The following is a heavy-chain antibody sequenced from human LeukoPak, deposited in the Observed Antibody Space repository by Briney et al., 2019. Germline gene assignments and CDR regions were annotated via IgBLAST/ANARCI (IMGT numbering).Heavy chain of an antibody. Sequence: GGSLGLSCAASGFTFSSYSMNWVRQAPGKGLEWVSSISSSSSYIYYADSVKGRFTISRDNSKNTLYLQMNSLRAEDTAVYYCAKTLYYYDSSGYYPFDYWGQGTLVTVSS. D-gene: IGHD3-22*01. J-gene: IGHJ4*02. V-gene: IGHV3-21*01. CDR3: AKTLYYYDSSGYYPFDY. CDR2: ISSSSSYI. CDR1: GFTFSSYS.